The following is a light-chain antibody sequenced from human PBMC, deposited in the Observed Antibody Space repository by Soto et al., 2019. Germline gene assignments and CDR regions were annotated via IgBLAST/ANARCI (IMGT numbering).Light chain of an antibody. V-gene: IGKV3-20*01. J-gene: IGKJ2*01. CDR2: GAS. CDR3: QQYGGTPST. CDR1: QTVNRY. Sequence: EIVLTQSPGTLSLSPGERATLSCKTSQTVNRYLAWYQQKPGQAPRLLIYGASSRATGIPDRFSGSGSGTDFTLSISRLEPEDSAVYSCQQYGGTPSTFGQGTKLEIK.